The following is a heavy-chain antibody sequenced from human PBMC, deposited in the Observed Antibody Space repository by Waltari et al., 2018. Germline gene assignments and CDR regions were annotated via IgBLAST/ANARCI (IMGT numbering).Heavy chain of an antibody. V-gene: IGHV4-39*07. CDR1: GGSIRPSFH. D-gene: IGHD2-2*01. Sequence: QLQLQESGPGLAKPSETLSLTCTVSGGSIRPSFHWGWIRQPPGKGREWIGSVYYSGITRDSPSLKRRVTRSVDRSKNQFALNLTSVTAADTAVYYCARDTEGGRPGASYDYGGQGTLVTVSS. CDR3: ARDTEGGRPGASYDY. J-gene: IGHJ4*02. CDR2: VYYSGIT.